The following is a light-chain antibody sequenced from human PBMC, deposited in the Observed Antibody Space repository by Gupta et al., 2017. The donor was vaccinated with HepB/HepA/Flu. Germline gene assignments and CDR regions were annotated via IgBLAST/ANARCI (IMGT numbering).Light chain of an antibody. CDR2: RAS. CDR1: QRVGSNY. Sequence: EIVLTQSPGTLSLSPGERATLSCRASQRVGSNYLAWYQQKPGQSPRLLIYRASSRPTGIPDRFAGSGSGTDFTLTISRLEPEDFAVYYCHQDDTSPLTFGQGTKVETK. V-gene: IGKV3-20*01. J-gene: IGKJ1*01. CDR3: HQDDTSPLT.